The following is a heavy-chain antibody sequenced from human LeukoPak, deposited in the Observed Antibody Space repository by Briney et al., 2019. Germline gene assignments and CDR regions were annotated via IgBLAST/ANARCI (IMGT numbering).Heavy chain of an antibody. CDR1: GGSISSSSYY. V-gene: IGHV4-39*07. CDR3: ARDSLITMIVVAAFDI. D-gene: IGHD3-22*01. J-gene: IGHJ3*02. CDR2: IYYSGST. Sequence: SETLSLTCTVSGGSISSSSYYWGWIRQPPGKGLEWIGSIYYSGSTYYNPSLKSRVTISVDTSKNQFSLKLSSVTAADTAVYYCARDSLITMIVVAAFDIWGQGTMVTVSS.